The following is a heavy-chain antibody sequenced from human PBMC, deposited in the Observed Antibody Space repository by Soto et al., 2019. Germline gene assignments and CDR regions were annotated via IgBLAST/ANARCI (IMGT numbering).Heavy chain of an antibody. V-gene: IGHV2-5*01. Sequence: GLDLAWLALIYWSDDKPYSPSLKSRLTITKDTSRNQVVLTMTNMDPVDTATYYCAHTEGDCTNGVCYTTWFDPWGQGTLVTVSS. J-gene: IGHJ5*02. CDR3: AHTEGDCTNGVCYTTWFDP. CDR2: IYWSDDK. D-gene: IGHD2-8*01.